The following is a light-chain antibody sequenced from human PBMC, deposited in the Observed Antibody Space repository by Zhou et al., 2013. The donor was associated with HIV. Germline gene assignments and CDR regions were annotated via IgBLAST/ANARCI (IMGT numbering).Light chain of an antibody. V-gene: IGKV1-5*03. CDR2: KAS. CDR3: QQYASYSQT. J-gene: IGKJ1*01. CDR1: QSISSY. Sequence: DIQMTQSPSSLSASVGDRVTMTCRASQSISSYLNWYQQKPGKAPKLLIYKASSLETGVPXRFSGSGSGTEFTLTISGLQPDDFATYYCQQYASYSQTFGQGTKVDIK.